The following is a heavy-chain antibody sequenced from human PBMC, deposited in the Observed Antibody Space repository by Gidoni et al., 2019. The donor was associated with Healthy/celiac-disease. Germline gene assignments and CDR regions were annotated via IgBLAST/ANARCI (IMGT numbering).Heavy chain of an antibody. D-gene: IGHD3-22*01. V-gene: IGHV1-8*01. CDR1: GYTFPSYD. Sequence: QVQLVQSGAEVKKPGASVKVSCKASGYTFPSYDSNWVRQATGQGLEWMGWMNPNSGNTGYAQKFQGRVTMTRNTSISTAYMELSSLRSEDTAVYYCARDRYYYDSSGYMEHVGDDYWGQGTLVTVSS. J-gene: IGHJ4*02. CDR2: MNPNSGNT. CDR3: ARDRYYYDSSGYMEHVGDDY.